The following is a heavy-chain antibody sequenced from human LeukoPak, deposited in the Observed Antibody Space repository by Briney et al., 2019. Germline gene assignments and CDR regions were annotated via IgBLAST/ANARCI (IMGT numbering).Heavy chain of an antibody. CDR3: ARKENSHYYDSSGYYYGMDV. CDR2: MNPNSGNT. J-gene: IGHJ6*02. CDR1: GYTFTSYD. V-gene: IGHV1-8*01. D-gene: IGHD3-22*01. Sequence: EASVKVSCKASGYTFTSYDINWVRQATGQGLEWMGWMNPNSGNTGYAQKFQGRVTMTRNTSISTAYMELSSLRSEDTAVYYCARKENSHYYDSSGYYYGMDVWGQGTTVTVSS.